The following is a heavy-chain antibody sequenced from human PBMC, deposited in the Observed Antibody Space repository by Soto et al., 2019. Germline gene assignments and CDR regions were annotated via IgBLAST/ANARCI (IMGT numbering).Heavy chain of an antibody. D-gene: IGHD3-10*01. CDR1: GGSFSGYY. Sequence: SETLSLTCAVYGGSFSGYYWSWIHEPPGEGLEWIGEINHSGSTNYNPSLKSRVTISVDTSKNQFSLKLSSVTAADTAVYYCARGGRDYYGSGSYLVYYYYYYMDVWGKGTTVT. V-gene: IGHV4-34*01. CDR2: INHSGST. J-gene: IGHJ6*03. CDR3: ARGGRDYYGSGSYLVYYYYYYMDV.